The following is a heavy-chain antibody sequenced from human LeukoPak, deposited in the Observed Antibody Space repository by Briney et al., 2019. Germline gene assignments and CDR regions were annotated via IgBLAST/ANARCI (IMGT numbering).Heavy chain of an antibody. D-gene: IGHD4-11*01. J-gene: IGHJ1*01. Sequence: GASVKVSCKASGYTFTSYDINWVRQATGQGLEWMGWMNPNSGNTGYAQKFQGRVTMTRNTSISTAYMELSSLRSEDTAVYYCARGYDYLYAEYFRHWGQGTLVTVSS. CDR2: MNPNSGNT. V-gene: IGHV1-8*01. CDR1: GYTFTSYD. CDR3: ARGYDYLYAEYFRH.